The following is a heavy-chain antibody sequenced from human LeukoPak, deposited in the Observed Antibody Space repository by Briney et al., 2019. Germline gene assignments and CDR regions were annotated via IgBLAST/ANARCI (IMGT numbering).Heavy chain of an antibody. J-gene: IGHJ4*02. Sequence: PGGSLRLSCAASGFTFSTYAMHWVRQAPGKGLEWVAHIKQDGSENYYVDSVKGRFTISRDNAKNSLYLQMNSLRAEDTAVYYCARGLLGDWGQETLVTVSS. CDR3: ARGLLGD. CDR2: IKQDGSEN. CDR1: GFTFSTYA. D-gene: IGHD2-15*01. V-gene: IGHV3-7*01.